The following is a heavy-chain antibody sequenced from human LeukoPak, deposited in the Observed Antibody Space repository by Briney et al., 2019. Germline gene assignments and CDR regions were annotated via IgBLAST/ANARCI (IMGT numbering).Heavy chain of an antibody. CDR3: ARLGRGIPSMVRGVIITEGLDY. D-gene: IGHD3-10*01. J-gene: IGHJ4*02. CDR1: GGTFSSYA. Sequence: SVKVSCKAPGGTFSSYAISWVRQAPGQGLEWMGRIIPILGIANYAQKFQGRVTITADKSTSTAYMELSSLRSEDTAVYYCARLGRGIPSMVRGVIITEGLDYWGQGTLVTVSS. V-gene: IGHV1-69*04. CDR2: IIPILGIA.